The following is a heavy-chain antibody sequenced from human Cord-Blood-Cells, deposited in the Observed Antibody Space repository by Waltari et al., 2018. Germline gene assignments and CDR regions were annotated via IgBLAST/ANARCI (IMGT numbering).Heavy chain of an antibody. CDR1: GGSFSGYY. D-gene: IGHD6-6*01. CDR2: INHSGST. J-gene: IGHJ6*03. V-gene: IGHV4-34*01. Sequence: QVQLQQWGAGLLKPSETLSLTCAVYGGSFSGYYWSWIRQPPGKGLEWIGEINHSGSTNSNPSLNSRVTISVDPSKNQFSLKLSSVTAADTAVYYCASTSSSSSFGTDIYYYYMDVWGKGTTVTVSS. CDR3: ASTSSSSSFGTDIYYYYMDV.